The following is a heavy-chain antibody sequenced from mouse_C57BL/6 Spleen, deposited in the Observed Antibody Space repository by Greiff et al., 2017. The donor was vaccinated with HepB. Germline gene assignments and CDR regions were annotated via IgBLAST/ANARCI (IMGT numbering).Heavy chain of an antibody. CDR1: GYTFTSYW. D-gene: IGHD1-1*01. J-gene: IGHJ3*01. CDR2: IDPSDSYT. CDR3: ARSRDGSSSAWFAY. V-gene: IGHV1-59*01. Sequence: QVQLQQPGAELVRPGTSVKLSCKASGYTFTSYWMHWVKQRPGQGLEWIGVIDPSDSYTNYNQKFKGKATLTVDTSSSTAYMQLSSLTSEDSAVYYCARSRDGSSSAWFAYWGQGTLVTVSA.